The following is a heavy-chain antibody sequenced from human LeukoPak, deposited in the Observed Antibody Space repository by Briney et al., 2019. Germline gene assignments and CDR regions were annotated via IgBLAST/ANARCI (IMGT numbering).Heavy chain of an antibody. D-gene: IGHD5-18*01. CDR1: GFTFSDYY. J-gene: IGHJ4*02. CDR3: ARALDTAMVTVYFDY. V-gene: IGHV3-11*01. CDR2: ISSSGSTI. Sequence: PRGSLRLSCAASGFTFSDYYMSWIRQAPGKGLEWVSYISSSGSTIYYADSVKGRFTISRDNAKNSLYLQMNSLRAEDTAVYYCARALDTAMVTVYFDYWGQGTLVTVSS.